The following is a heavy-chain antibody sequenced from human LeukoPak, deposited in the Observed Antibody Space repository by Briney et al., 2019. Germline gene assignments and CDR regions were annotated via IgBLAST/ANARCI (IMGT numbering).Heavy chain of an antibody. D-gene: IGHD1-7*01. J-gene: IGHJ5*02. Sequence: PSETLSLTCAVYGGSFSGYYWSWIRQSPGKGLEWIGEINHSGSTNYNPSLKSRVTISVDTSKNQFSLKLSSVTAADTAVYYCARGARPRYNWNFKWFDPWGQGTLVTVSS. CDR3: ARGARPRYNWNFKWFDP. CDR2: INHSGST. CDR1: GGSFSGYY. V-gene: IGHV4-34*01.